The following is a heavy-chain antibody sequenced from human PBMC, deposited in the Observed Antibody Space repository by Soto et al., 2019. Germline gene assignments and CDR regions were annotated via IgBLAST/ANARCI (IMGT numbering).Heavy chain of an antibody. V-gene: IGHV1-46*03. J-gene: IGHJ4*02. CDR1: GNTFTTYF. D-gene: IGHD2-15*01. Sequence: ASVKVSCKAYGNTFTTYFVHWVRQAPGQGLDWMGVINPRDGATSYAQKFQGRVTMTRDTSTSTVYMELSRLRSEDTAMYYCTRRGYCSGGSCPLGFDSWGQGTLVTVSS. CDR2: INPRDGAT. CDR3: TRRGYCSGGSCPLGFDS.